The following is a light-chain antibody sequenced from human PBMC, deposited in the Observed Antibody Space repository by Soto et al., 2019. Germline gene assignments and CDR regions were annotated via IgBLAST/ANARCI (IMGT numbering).Light chain of an antibody. J-gene: IGLJ2*01. CDR3: SSNTNTDTFVV. CDR1: IDS. V-gene: IGLV2-14*03. CDR2: DGN. Sequence: QSALTQPASVSGSPGQSITISCTGTIDSVSWYQQHPGKAPKLMIYDGNNRPSRVSNRFSGSKSANTASLTISGLQAEDESDYYCSSNTNTDTFVVFGGGTKLTVL.